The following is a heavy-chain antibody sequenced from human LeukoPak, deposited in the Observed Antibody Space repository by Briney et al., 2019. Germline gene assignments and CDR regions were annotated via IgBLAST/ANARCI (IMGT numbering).Heavy chain of an antibody. D-gene: IGHD1-1*01. J-gene: IGHJ3*02. CDR3: AREGGTGTTWWRAFDI. Sequence: SETLSLTCTVSGGSVSIGSYYWIWIRQPPGKGLEWYGYIYYSGSTNYNPSLKSRVTISVDTSKNQFSLKLSSVTAADTAVYYCAREGGTGTTWWRAFDIWGQGTMVTVSS. CDR2: IYYSGST. CDR1: GGSVSIGSYY. V-gene: IGHV4-61*01.